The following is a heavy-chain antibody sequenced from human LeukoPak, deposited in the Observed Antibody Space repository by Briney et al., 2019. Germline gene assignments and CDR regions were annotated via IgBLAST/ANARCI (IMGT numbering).Heavy chain of an antibody. CDR3: ARAPAAHWDY. Sequence: SETLPLTCTVSGGSISSGGYYWSWIRQPPGKGLEWIGYIYYSGSTNYNPSLKSRVTISVDTSKNQFSLKLSSVTAADTAVYYCARAPAAHWDYWGQGTLVTVSS. V-gene: IGHV4-61*08. J-gene: IGHJ4*02. CDR1: GGSISSGGYY. D-gene: IGHD1-1*01. CDR2: IYYSGST.